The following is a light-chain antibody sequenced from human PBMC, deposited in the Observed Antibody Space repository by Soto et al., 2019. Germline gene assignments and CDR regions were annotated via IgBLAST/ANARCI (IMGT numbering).Light chain of an antibody. J-gene: IGKJ1*01. CDR1: QSIRSW. Sequence: DIQMTHSPSTLSSSLVDRGAITCRASQSIRSWLAWYQQKPGKAPKLLIYDASSLESGVSSRFSGSGSGTEFTLTISSLQPDDFATYYCQQYNSPVTFGQGTKVDIK. V-gene: IGKV1-5*01. CDR3: QQYNSPVT. CDR2: DAS.